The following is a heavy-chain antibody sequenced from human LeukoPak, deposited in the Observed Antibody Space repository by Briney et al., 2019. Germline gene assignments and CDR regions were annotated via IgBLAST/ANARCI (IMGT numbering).Heavy chain of an antibody. CDR1: GDSINNNNYY. D-gene: IGHD6-19*01. Sequence: PSETLSLTCTVSGDSINNNNYYWGWIRQPPGKGLEWIGNIYYNGRTYYSPSLKSRGTISVDTSKNQFSLKLSSVTAADTAVYYCARDRGSFLKQWLVGQGNWFDPWGQGTLVTVSS. J-gene: IGHJ5*02. CDR2: IYYNGRT. V-gene: IGHV4-39*07. CDR3: ARDRGSFLKQWLVGQGNWFDP.